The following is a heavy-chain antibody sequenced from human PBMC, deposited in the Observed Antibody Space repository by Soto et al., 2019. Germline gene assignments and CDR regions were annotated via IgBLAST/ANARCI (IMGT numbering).Heavy chain of an antibody. CDR3: AALGYDSSGYEYYYYGMDV. V-gene: IGHV1-58*01. CDR2: IVVGSGNT. Sequence: SVKVSCKASGFAFTSSAVQWVRQARGQRLDWIGWIVVGSGNTNYAQKFQERVTITRDMSTSTAYMELSSLRSEDTAVYYCAALGYDSSGYEYYYYGMDVWGQGTTVTVS. CDR1: GFAFTSSA. J-gene: IGHJ6*02. D-gene: IGHD3-22*01.